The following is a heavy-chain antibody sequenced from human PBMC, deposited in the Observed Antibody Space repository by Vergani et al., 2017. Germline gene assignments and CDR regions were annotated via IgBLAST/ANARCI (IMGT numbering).Heavy chain of an antibody. V-gene: IGHV5-51*03. J-gene: IGHJ5*02. D-gene: IGHD2-2*02. CDR3: ARSHGYCSSTSCYTDNWFDP. CDR1: GYSFTRYW. Sequence: EVQLVQSGAEVKKPGESLKISCKGSGYSFTRYWIGGVRQMPGKGLEWMGIIYPGDSDTRYSPSFQGQVTISADKSISTAYLQWSSLKASDTAMYYCARSHGYCSSTSCYTDNWFDPWGQGTLVTVSS. CDR2: IYPGDSDT.